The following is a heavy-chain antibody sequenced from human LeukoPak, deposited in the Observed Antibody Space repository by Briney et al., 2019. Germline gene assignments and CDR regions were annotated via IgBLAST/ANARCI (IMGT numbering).Heavy chain of an antibody. CDR3: ARRQGRHYFDY. CDR2: ISVYNDNT. CDR1: GYIFTNFG. Sequence: ASVKVSCKASGYIFTNFGITWVRQAPGQGLEWMGWISVYNDNTHYEPQFQGRVTMTTDTSTGTAYMDLRSLRSDDTAVYYCARRQGRHYFDYWGQGSLVTVSS. V-gene: IGHV1-18*01. J-gene: IGHJ4*01.